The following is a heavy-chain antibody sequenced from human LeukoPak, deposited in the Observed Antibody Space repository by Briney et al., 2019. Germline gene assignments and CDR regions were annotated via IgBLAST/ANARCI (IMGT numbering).Heavy chain of an antibody. J-gene: IGHJ5*02. CDR3: ARAPHENSGSYYGWFDP. D-gene: IGHD1-26*01. CDR2: IIPIFGTA. V-gene: IGHV1-69*13. CDR1: GYTFTSYA. Sequence: ASVKVSCRASGYTFTSYAISWVRQAPGQGLEWMGGIIPIFGTANYAQKFQGRVTITADESTSTAYMELSSLRSEDTAVYYCARAPHENSGSYYGWFDPWGQGTLVTVSS.